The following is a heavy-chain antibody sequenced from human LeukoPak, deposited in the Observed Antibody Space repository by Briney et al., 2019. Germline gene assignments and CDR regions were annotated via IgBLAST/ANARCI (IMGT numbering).Heavy chain of an antibody. V-gene: IGHV3-48*04. CDR2: ISSSSTI. J-gene: IGHJ4*02. Sequence: GSLRLSCAASGFTFSSYSMNWVRQAPGKGLEWVSYISSSSTIYYADSVKGRFTISRDNAKNSLYLQMNSLRAEDTAVYYCARAHLSTVVADYWGQGTLVTVSS. D-gene: IGHD2-15*01. CDR3: ARAHLSTVVADY. CDR1: GFTFSSYS.